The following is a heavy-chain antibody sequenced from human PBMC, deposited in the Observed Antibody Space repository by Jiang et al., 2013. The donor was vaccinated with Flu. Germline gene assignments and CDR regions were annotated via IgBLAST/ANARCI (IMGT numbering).Heavy chain of an antibody. V-gene: IGHV3-30-3*01. J-gene: IGHJ3*02. CDR1: GFTFSSYA. Sequence: VQLVESGGGVVQPGRSLRLSCAASGFTFSSYAMHWVRQAPGKGLEWVAVISYDGSNKYYADSVKGRFTISRDNSKNTLYLQMNSLRAEDTAVYYCARAGKQWPTDAFDIWGQGTMVTVSS. CDR2: ISYDGSNK. D-gene: IGHD6-19*01. CDR3: ARAGKQWPTDAFDI.